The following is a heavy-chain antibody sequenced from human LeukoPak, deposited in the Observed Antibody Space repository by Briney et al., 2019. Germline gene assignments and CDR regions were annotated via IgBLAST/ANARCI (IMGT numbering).Heavy chain of an antibody. V-gene: IGHV1-69*05. D-gene: IGHD2-2*02. CDR3: AREGRKGYCSSTSCYTPHWFDP. CDR2: IIPIFGTA. J-gene: IGHJ5*02. CDR1: GGTFSSYA. Sequence: SVKVSCKASGGTFSSYAISWVRQAPGQGLEWLGGIIPIFGTANYEQKFQGRVTITTDESTSTAYMELSSLRSEDTAVYYCAREGRKGYCSSTSCYTPHWFDPWGQGTLVTVSS.